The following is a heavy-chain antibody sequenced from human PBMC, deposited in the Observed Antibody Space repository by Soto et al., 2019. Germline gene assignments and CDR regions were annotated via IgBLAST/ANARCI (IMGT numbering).Heavy chain of an antibody. D-gene: IGHD3-22*01. CDR1: GDSITSSTYY. J-gene: IGHJ6*02. V-gene: IGHV4-39*01. CDR3: ARHQSMIVVVTRLVGGMDV. CDR2: IYHSGST. Sequence: PSETLSLTCTVSGDSITSSTYYWGWIRQSPGKGLEWIGNIYHSGSTSYNPSLKGRVSISVDTSKNQLSLKRRSVTAADAAVYYCARHQSMIVVVTRLVGGMDVGGQGTTVTVSS.